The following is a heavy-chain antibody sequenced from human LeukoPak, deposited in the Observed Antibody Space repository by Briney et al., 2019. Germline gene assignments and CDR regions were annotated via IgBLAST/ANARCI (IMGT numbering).Heavy chain of an antibody. CDR2: IIPIFGTA. V-gene: IGHV1-69*13. CDR3: ARGVPYVY. J-gene: IGHJ4*02. CDR1: GYTFTSYA. D-gene: IGHD3-16*01. Sequence: GASVKVSCKASGYTFTSYAMNWVRQAPGQGLEWMGGIIPIFGTANYAQKFQGRVTVTADESTSTAYMELSSLRSEDTAVYYCARGVPYVYWGQGTLVTVSS.